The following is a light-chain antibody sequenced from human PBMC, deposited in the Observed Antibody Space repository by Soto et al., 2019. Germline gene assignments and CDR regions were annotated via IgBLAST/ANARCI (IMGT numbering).Light chain of an antibody. CDR2: RNK. V-gene: IGLV1-40*01. Sequence: QSVLTQPPSVSGAPGQRVTIACTGLSSNIGAGYDVNWYQQSPGTAPKLLIYRNKDRPSGVPDRFSGSRSGTSGVLAITGLQTEDEADYYCQSYDSRLNAVVFGGGTKLTVL. J-gene: IGLJ3*02. CDR3: QSYDSRLNAVV. CDR1: SSNIGAGYD.